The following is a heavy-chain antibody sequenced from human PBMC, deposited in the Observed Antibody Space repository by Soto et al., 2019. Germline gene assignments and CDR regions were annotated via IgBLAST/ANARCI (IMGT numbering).Heavy chain of an antibody. CDR1: GFTVSSKY. CDR3: TREDVLCVGGRCYGVPMDV. Sequence: PGGSLRLSCAASGFTVSSKYMSWVRQAPGKGLEWVSLIQSGGPTYYADSVKGRFTISRDSSENTLHLQMDSLRAEDTAVYYCTREDVLCVGGRCYGVPMDVWSKGSSVSVSS. J-gene: IGHJ6*04. D-gene: IGHD2-15*01. V-gene: IGHV3-66*01. CDR2: IQSGGPT.